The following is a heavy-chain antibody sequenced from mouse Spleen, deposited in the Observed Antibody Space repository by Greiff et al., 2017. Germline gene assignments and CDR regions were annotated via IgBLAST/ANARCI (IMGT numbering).Heavy chain of an antibody. J-gene: IGHJ3*01. CDR2: IYPGSGST. V-gene: IGHV1-55*01. D-gene: IGHD1-1*01. Sequence: QVQLQQPGAELVKPGASVKMSCKASGYTFTSYWITWVKQRPGQGLEWIGDIYPGSGSTNYNEKFKSKATLTVDTSSSTAYMQLSSLTSEDSAVYYCARSPLYYYGSSYGAYWGQGTLVTVSA. CDR1: GYTFTSYW. CDR3: ARSPLYYYGSSYGAY.